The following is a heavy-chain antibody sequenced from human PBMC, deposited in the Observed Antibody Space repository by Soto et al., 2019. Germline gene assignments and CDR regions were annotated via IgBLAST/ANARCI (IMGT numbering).Heavy chain of an antibody. Sequence: VQLQESGPGLVKPSGTLSLTCAVSHGSITSSNWWTWVRQPPGKRLEWIGEIFHSGATNYNPSLESRVPMSVDNSKHQFSLNLTSVTAADTAVYYCARGSSAAEGYWLEPGGQGTLVIVSS. D-gene: IGHD2-2*01. V-gene: IGHV4-4*02. J-gene: IGHJ5*02. CDR1: HGSITSSNW. CDR3: ARGSSAAEGYWLEP. CDR2: IFHSGAT.